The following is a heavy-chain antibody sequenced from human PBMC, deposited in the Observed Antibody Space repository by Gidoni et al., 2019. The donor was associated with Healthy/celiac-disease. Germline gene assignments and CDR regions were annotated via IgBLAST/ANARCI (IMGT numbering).Heavy chain of an antibody. J-gene: IGHJ4*02. CDR2: ISRSSSYI. Sequence: DVQLVESGGVLVKPGGYLRLPCPAPGFTFRSSSMNWVRQAPGKGLEWVSSISRSSSYIYYADSVKGRFTISRDNAKNSLYLQMNSLRAEDTAVYYCASGRYSVFDYWGQGTLVTVSS. CDR3: ASGRYSVFDY. D-gene: IGHD1-26*01. CDR1: GFTFRSSS. V-gene: IGHV3-21*01.